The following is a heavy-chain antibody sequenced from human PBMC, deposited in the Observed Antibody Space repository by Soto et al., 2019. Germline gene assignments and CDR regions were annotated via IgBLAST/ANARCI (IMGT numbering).Heavy chain of an antibody. CDR3: ARDRQVKPPHSYYYGMDV. CDR2: ISSDGSNT. J-gene: IGHJ6*02. D-gene: IGHD2-21*01. Sequence: PGGSLRLSCAAAGFTFRSYVMHWVRQAPGKGLEWVAVISSDGSNTFYADSVKGRFTISRDNSKNTLSLQMNSLRADDTAVYYCARDRQVKPPHSYYYGMDVWGQGTTVTVSS. V-gene: IGHV3-30-3*01. CDR1: GFTFRSYV.